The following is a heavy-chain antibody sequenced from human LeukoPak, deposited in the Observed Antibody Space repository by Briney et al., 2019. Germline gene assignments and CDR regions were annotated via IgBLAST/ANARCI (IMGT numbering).Heavy chain of an antibody. J-gene: IGHJ4*02. D-gene: IGHD3-22*01. CDR3: AKDRPNYYDSSGHYYRRDGDY. CDR1: GFTFSSYA. Sequence: GGSLRLSCAASGFTFSSYAMSWVRQAPGKGLEWVASVSGSGGYTYYAGSVKGRFTISRDNSKNTLYLQMNSLRAEDTAIYYCAKDRPNYYDSSGHYYRRDGDYWGQGTLVTVSS. V-gene: IGHV3-23*01. CDR2: VSGSGGYT.